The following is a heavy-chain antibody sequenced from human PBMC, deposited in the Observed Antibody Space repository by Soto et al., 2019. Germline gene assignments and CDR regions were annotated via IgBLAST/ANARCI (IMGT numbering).Heavy chain of an antibody. CDR2: INHSGST. V-gene: IGHV4-34*01. J-gene: IGHJ4*02. CDR3: ARGRQGRGNY. Sequence: QVQLQQWGAGLLKPSETLSLTCAVYGGSFSGYYWSWIRQPPGKGLEWIGEINHSGSTNYNPSLKSRVTISVDTSQNQFSLKLSSVTAADTAVYYCARGRQGRGNYWGQGTLVTVSS. D-gene: IGHD3-10*01. CDR1: GGSFSGYY.